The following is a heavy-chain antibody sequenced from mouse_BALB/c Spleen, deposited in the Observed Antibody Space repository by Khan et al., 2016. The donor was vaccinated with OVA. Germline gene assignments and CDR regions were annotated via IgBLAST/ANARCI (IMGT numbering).Heavy chain of an antibody. J-gene: IGHJ3*01. D-gene: IGHD1-2*01. CDR1: GYTFTDYY. CDR3: ARRNYFGYTFAY. Sequence: QVQLQQSGAELARPGASVKLSCKASGYTFTDYYINWVKQRTGQGLEWIGEISPGSGDTYYNEKLKGQATLTADKSSTTAYMQLSSLTSEASAVYFCARRNYFGYTFAYWGQGTLVTVSA. CDR2: ISPGSGDT. V-gene: IGHV1-77*01.